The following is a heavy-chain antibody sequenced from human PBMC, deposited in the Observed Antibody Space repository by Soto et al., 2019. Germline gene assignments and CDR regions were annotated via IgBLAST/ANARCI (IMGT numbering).Heavy chain of an antibody. Sequence: GGSLRLSCAASGFTFSRYAMSWVRQAPGKGLEWVSGISGVGGSTYYADSVKGRFTISRDNSKDTLYLQMNSLRAEDTAVYYCARDQNWTYAFDIWGQGTMVTVSS. CDR2: ISGVGGST. D-gene: IGHD1-1*01. V-gene: IGHV3-23*01. J-gene: IGHJ3*02. CDR1: GFTFSRYA. CDR3: ARDQNWTYAFDI.